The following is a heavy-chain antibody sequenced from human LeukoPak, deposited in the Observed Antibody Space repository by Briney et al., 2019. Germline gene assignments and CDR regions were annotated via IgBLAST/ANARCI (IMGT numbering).Heavy chain of an antibody. CDR1: GYTFTSYG. V-gene: IGHV1-18*01. J-gene: IGHJ5*02. Sequence: ASVKVSCKASGYTFTSYGISWVRQAPGQGLEWMGWISAYNGNTNYAQKLQGRVTMTTDTSTSTAYMELRSLRSGDTAVYYCARDHGSVVPGRNWFDPWGQGTLVTVSS. CDR2: ISAYNGNT. D-gene: IGHD2-2*01. CDR3: ARDHGSVVPGRNWFDP.